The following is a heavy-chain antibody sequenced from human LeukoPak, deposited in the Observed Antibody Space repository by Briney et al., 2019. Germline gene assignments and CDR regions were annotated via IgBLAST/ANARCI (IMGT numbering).Heavy chain of an antibody. V-gene: IGHV3-48*03. D-gene: IGHD3-10*01. CDR1: GFTFSNYP. CDR2: ISRDGNSE. J-gene: IGHJ4*02. Sequence: GGSLRLSCVGTGFTFSNYPMNWVRQAPGKGLEWVAHISRDGNSESTVDAPRGRFATSRDSAKNTLFLLINSLRVEDTAVYYCARDSVDGPFVISLDLWGQGALVTVSS. CDR3: ARDSVDGPFVISLDL.